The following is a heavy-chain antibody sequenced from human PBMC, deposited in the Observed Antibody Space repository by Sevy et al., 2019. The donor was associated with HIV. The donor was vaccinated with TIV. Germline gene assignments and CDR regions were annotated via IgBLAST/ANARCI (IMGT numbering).Heavy chain of an antibody. CDR2: VSYGGSKT. J-gene: IGHJ6*02. Sequence: GGSLRLSCSASGFTFSSYVIHWVRQAPGKGLEWVATVSYGGSKTYYTDSVKGRFTISRDNTNNTQFRQMNSLGPEDTAVYYCAKRSEGYYYYAMDVWGQGTTVTVSS. CDR3: AKRSEGYYYYAMDV. V-gene: IGHV3-30*18. CDR1: GFTFSSYV.